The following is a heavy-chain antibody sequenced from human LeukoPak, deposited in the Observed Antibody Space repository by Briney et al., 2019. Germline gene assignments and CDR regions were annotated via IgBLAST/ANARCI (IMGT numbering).Heavy chain of an antibody. CDR2: ISGSGGST. V-gene: IGHV3-23*01. Sequence: GGSLRLSCAASGFTFSSYWMSWVRQAPGKGLKGVSGISGSGGSTYYADSVKGRFTIARDNSKNTLYLEMNSLRAEDTVVYYCAKGRITMVRGVTDWGQGTLVTVSS. CDR3: AKGRITMVRGVTD. J-gene: IGHJ4*02. CDR1: GFTFSSYW. D-gene: IGHD3-10*01.